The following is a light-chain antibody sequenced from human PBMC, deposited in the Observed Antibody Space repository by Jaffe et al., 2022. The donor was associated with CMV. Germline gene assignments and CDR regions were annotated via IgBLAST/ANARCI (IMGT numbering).Light chain of an antibody. CDR2: DAS. Sequence: ETVLTQSPGTLSLSPGERATLSCRASQSICCSRLAWYQQKPGQAPRLLINDASSRATGIPDRFSGSGSGTDFTLTISRLEPEDSAVYFCQQYDTSKTFGQGTKVEIK. CDR1: QSICCSR. J-gene: IGKJ1*01. V-gene: IGKV3-20*01. CDR3: QQYDTSKT.